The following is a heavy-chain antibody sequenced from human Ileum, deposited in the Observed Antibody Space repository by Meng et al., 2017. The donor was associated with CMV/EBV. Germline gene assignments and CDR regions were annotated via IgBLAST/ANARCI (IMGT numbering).Heavy chain of an antibody. J-gene: IGHJ5*02. D-gene: IGHD6-19*01. V-gene: IGHV3-30*02. CDR3: GRDPRRGTSGWWGVVDL. Sequence: GESLKISCTASGFDFSRHGMHWVRQAPGKGLEWMAFIWYDGSNKFYGESLKGRVTISRDNSKSLLYLQMNSLRFEDTAYYYCGRDPRRGTSGWWGVVDLWGQGALVTVSS. CDR1: GFDFSRHG. CDR2: IWYDGSNK.